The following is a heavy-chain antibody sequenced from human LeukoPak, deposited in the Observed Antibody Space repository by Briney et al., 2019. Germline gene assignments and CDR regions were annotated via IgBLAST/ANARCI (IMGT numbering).Heavy chain of an antibody. D-gene: IGHD3-16*02. CDR1: GFAFSDSR. V-gene: IGHV3-7*05. Sequence: GGSLRLSCAASGFAFSDSRMSWVRQAPGKGLEWVANIKEDGREKSYADSVKGPFTIARDNAKNSLYLQMNNLRVEDTAVYYCARSYRHFFDYWGQGTLVTVSS. CDR3: ARSYRHFFDY. CDR2: IKEDGREK. J-gene: IGHJ4*02.